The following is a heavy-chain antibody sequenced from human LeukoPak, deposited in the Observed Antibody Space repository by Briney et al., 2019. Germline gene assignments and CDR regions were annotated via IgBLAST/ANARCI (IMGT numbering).Heavy chain of an antibody. Sequence: SETLSLTCTVSGGSISTYYWSLIRQPPGKGLEWIGYIYYSGSTNYNPSLKSRVTISVDTSKNQFSLKLSSVTAADTAVYYCARGFGREYNFAKYWGQGTLVTVSS. D-gene: IGHD3-10*01. V-gene: IGHV4-59*13. CDR2: IYYSGST. CDR3: ARGFGREYNFAKY. J-gene: IGHJ4*02. CDR1: GGSISTYY.